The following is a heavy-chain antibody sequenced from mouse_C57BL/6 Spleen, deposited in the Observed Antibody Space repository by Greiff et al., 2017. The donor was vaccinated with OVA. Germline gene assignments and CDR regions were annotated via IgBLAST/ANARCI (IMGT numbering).Heavy chain of an antibody. CDR1: GYTFTSYW. D-gene: IGHD2-1*01. CDR2: IDPNSGGT. J-gene: IGHJ4*01. CDR3: ARSGVGIYYGNYDHAMDY. V-gene: IGHV1-72*01. Sequence: QVQLQQPGAELVKPGASVKLSCKASGYTFTSYWMHWVKQRPGRGLEWIGRIDPNSGGTKYNEKFKSKATLTVDKPSSTAYMQLSSLTSEDSAVYYCARSGVGIYYGNYDHAMDYWGQGTSVTVSS.